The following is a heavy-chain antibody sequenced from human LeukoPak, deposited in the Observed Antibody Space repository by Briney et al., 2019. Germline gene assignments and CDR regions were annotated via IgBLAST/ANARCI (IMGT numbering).Heavy chain of an antibody. Sequence: SQTLSLTCTVSGGSISTGTYYWNWIRQPAGKGLEWIGHIYVRGNTNYNPSLKSRVTISIDPSKNQFSLEVTSVTAADTAVYYCARAPGGWFDYWGQGTLVTVSS. J-gene: IGHJ4*02. CDR1: GGSISTGTYY. CDR3: ARAPGGWFDY. CDR2: IYVRGNT. D-gene: IGHD6-19*01. V-gene: IGHV4-61*09.